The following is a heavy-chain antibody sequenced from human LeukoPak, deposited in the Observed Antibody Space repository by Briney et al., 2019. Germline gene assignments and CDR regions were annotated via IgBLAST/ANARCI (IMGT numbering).Heavy chain of an antibody. V-gene: IGHV3-74*01. D-gene: IGHD6-19*01. CDR2: INSDGSST. J-gene: IGHJ4*02. CDR1: GFTFSDYW. Sequence: GGSLRLSCAASGFTFSDYWMHWVRQTPGKGLVWVSRINSDGSSTSYADSVKGRFTISRDNAKNTLYLQMNSLRAEETAVYYCTRDLGVAALDNWGQGTLVTVSS. CDR3: TRDLGVAALDN.